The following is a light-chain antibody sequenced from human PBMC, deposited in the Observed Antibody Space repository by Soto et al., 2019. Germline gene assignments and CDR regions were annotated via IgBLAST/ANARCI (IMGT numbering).Light chain of an antibody. CDR2: NAS. J-gene: IGKJ3*01. V-gene: IGKV3-11*01. CDR3: QQRSNWPRT. CDR1: QSVSNY. Sequence: EIVLTQSPATLSLSAGERATLSCRASQSVSNYLAWYQQKPGQPPRLLIYNASNRATDIPARFSGSGSGTVFILTVSSLEPEDFAVYYCQQRSNWPRTFGPGTTVVI.